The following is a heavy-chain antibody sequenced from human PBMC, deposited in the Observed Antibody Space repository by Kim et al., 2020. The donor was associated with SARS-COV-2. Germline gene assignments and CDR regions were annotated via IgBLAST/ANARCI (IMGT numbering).Heavy chain of an antibody. J-gene: IGHJ4*02. Sequence: SETLSLTCAVYGGSFSGYYWSWIRQPPGKGLEWIGEINHSGSTNYNPSLKSRVTISVDTSKNQFSLKLSSVTAADTAVYYCAREQQLVHYWGQGTLVTVSS. CDR3: AREQQLVHY. V-gene: IGHV4-34*01. CDR2: INHSGST. CDR1: GGSFSGYY. D-gene: IGHD6-13*01.